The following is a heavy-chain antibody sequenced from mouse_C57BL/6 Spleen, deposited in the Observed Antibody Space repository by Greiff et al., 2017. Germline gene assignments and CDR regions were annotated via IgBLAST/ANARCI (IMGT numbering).Heavy chain of an antibody. Sequence: EVKLQQSGPELVKPGASVKISCKASGYTFTGYYMPWVKQSPGHSLDWIGDIYPYSGGTSYNQKFKGKATLTVDKSSSTAYMELRSLTSEDSAVYYCANHSDDDRAWFAYWGQGTMLTVSA. CDR2: IYPYSGGT. CDR1: GYTFTGYY. J-gene: IGHJ3*01. D-gene: IGHD2-12*01. CDR3: ANHSDDDRAWFAY. V-gene: IGHV1-31*01.